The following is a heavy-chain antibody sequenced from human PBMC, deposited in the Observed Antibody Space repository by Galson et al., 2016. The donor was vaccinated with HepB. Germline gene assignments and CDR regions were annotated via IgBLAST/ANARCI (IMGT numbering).Heavy chain of an antibody. V-gene: IGHV3-53*01. J-gene: IGHJ5*02. CDR1: GFTVYNNY. CDR2: IYSGGST. D-gene: IGHD1-1*01. Sequence: SLRLSCAASGFTVYNNYMWWVRQAPGKGLDWVSLIYSGGSTSYADSVKGRFTISRDNAKSSLYLQMHSLRAEDTAVYYCARNNWSALGWFDPWGQGTLVTVSS. CDR3: ARNNWSALGWFDP.